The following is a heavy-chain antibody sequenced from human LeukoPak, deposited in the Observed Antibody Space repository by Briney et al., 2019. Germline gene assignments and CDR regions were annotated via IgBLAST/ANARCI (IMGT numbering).Heavy chain of an antibody. CDR1: GCSFISYG. Sequence: ASVRVSCKAPGCSFISYGIGRVRQAPGQWLEWMGGNIPIFGTANYAQKFQGRVTITADESTSTAYMELSSLRSEDTAVYYCARPATIAVAGPDVFDIWGQGTMVTVSS. D-gene: IGHD6-19*01. CDR3: ARPATIAVAGPDVFDI. J-gene: IGHJ3*02. CDR2: NIPIFGTA. V-gene: IGHV1-69*13.